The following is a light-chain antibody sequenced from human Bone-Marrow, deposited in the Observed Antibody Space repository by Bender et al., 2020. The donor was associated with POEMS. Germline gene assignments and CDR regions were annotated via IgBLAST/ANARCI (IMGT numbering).Light chain of an antibody. V-gene: IGLV2-14*01. J-gene: IGLJ1*01. CDR3: CSYSGSNTFV. CDR1: SSDIGGYNY. CDR2: DVA. Sequence: QSALTQPASVSGSLGQSITISCTGTSSDIGGYNYVSWYQLHPGKAPKLIIYDVASRPSGVSPRFSGSKSDNTASLTISGLRPEDEADYYCCSYSGSNTFVFGSGTEVTVL.